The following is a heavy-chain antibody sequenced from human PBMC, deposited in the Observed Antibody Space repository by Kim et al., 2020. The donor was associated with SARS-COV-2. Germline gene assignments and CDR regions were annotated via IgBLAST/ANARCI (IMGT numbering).Heavy chain of an antibody. CDR3: ARDPASDYDSDFDY. J-gene: IGHJ4*02. V-gene: IGHV1-2*02. D-gene: IGHD5-12*01. Sequence: YAQKVEGRVTMTRDTSISAVYMALSRLRSDDTAVYYCARDPASDYDSDFDYWGQGTLVTVSS.